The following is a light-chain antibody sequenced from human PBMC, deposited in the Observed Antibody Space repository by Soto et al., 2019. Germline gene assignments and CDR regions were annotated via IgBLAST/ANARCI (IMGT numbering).Light chain of an antibody. J-gene: IGKJ2*01. CDR2: DIS. CDR3: QQYENLPYT. CDR1: QVISNY. V-gene: IGKV1-33*01. Sequence: DIQMTQSASSLSASVGDRVTITCQASQVISNYLNWYQQKPGKAPKLPIYDISTLEIGVPSRFSGSGSGTDFTFTITGLQPEDIATYYCQQYENLPYTFGQGTKVDIK.